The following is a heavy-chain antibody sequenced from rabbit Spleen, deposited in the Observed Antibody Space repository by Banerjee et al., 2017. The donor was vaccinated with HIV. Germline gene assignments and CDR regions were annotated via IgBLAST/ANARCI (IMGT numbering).Heavy chain of an antibody. D-gene: IGHD6-1*01. CDR3: ARDKNVGYGYADL. V-gene: IGHV1S40*01. CDR2: IYAGTTNNT. CDR1: GFDFSGTSL. J-gene: IGHJ6*01. Sequence: QSLEESGGDLVKPGASLTLTCTASGFDFSGTSLMWWVRQAPGKGLEWIGCIYAGTTNNTWYASWVNGRFTISKASSTTVTLQMTSLTAADTATYFCARDKNVGYGYADLWGPGTLVTVS.